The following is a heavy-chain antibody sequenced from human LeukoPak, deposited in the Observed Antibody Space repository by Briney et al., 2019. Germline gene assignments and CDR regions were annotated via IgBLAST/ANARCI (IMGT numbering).Heavy chain of an antibody. D-gene: IGHD2-8*01. Sequence: GGSLRLSCAASGFTFSSYAMSWVRQAPGKGLEWVSGISGSDGSTYYADSVKGRFAISRDNSKNTLYLQMNSLRAEDTAVYYCARGPTNGQAFDYWGQGTLVSVSS. J-gene: IGHJ4*02. CDR2: ISGSDGST. CDR3: ARGPTNGQAFDY. V-gene: IGHV3-23*01. CDR1: GFTFSSYA.